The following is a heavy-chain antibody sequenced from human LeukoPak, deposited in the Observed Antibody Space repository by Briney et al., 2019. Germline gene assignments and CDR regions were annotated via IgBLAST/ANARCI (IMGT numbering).Heavy chain of an antibody. D-gene: IGHD3-10*01. J-gene: IGHJ4*02. CDR3: AKDYHVSGTAFDR. V-gene: IGHV3-30*02. CDR2: IRHGGNNQ. Sequence: GGSLRLSCAASGFTFSSYWMSWVRQAPGKGLEWVAFIRHGGNNQYYTESVKGRFTISRDNSRNTLFLQMNSLRSEDTAVYYCAKDYHVSGTAFDRWGQGTLVTVSS. CDR1: GFTFSSYW.